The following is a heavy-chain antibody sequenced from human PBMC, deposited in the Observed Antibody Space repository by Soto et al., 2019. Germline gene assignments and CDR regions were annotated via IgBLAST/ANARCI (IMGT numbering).Heavy chain of an antibody. D-gene: IGHD2-8*02. CDR3: ARDKITGLLDY. CDR2: INHTGST. CDR1: GGSFSGYS. J-gene: IGHJ4*02. V-gene: IGHV4-34*01. Sequence: QVQLQQWGAGLLKPSETLSLTCAVYGGSFSGYSWTWIRQPPGTGLEWIGEINHTGSTNYNPSLKSRVTIAVDTSKNQCSLKLTSVTAADTAVYYCARDKITGLLDYWGQGTLVTVSS.